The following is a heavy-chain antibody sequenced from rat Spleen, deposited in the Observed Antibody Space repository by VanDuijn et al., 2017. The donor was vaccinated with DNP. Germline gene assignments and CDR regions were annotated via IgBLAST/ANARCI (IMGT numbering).Heavy chain of an antibody. J-gene: IGHJ1*01. CDR2: IIYDGSRT. CDR3: ARGYGYVYWYFDF. Sequence: EVQLVESGGGLVQPGNSLKLSCAASGFTFSDYAMAWVRQSPKKGLEWVATIIYDGSRTYYRDSVKGRFTISRDNAKSTLYLQMDSLRSEDTATYYCARGYGYVYWYFDFWGPGTMVTVSS. D-gene: IGHD1-7*01. V-gene: IGHV5-17*01. CDR1: GFTFSDYA.